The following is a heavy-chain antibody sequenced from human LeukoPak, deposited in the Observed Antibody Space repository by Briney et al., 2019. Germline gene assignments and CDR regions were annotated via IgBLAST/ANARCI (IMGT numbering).Heavy chain of an antibody. Sequence: GGSLRLSCAASGFTFSSYGMNWVRQAPGKGLEWVSYISNSGTTIYHTDSVKRRFTISRDNAQHSLYLQMNSLRAEDTAVYYCARAVAGTPLDYSGQGTLVTVSS. V-gene: IGHV3-48*04. D-gene: IGHD6-19*01. J-gene: IGHJ4*02. CDR3: ARAVAGTPLDY. CDR2: ISNSGTTI. CDR1: GFTFSSYG.